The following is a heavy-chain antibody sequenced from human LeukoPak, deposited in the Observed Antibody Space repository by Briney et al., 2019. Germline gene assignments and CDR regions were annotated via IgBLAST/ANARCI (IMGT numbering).Heavy chain of an antibody. Sequence: SETLSLTCAVYGWSFSGYYWSWIRQPPGKGLEWIGEINHSGSTNYNPSLKSRVTISVDTSRNQFSLKLSSVTAADTAVYYCATLIDDYVWGSYRYRDYFDYWGQGTLVTVSS. V-gene: IGHV4-34*01. CDR1: GWSFSGYY. CDR2: INHSGST. J-gene: IGHJ4*02. CDR3: ATLIDDYVWGSYRYRDYFDY. D-gene: IGHD3-16*02.